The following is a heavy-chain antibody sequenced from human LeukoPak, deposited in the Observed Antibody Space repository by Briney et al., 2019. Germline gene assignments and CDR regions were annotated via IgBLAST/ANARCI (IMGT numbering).Heavy chain of an antibody. D-gene: IGHD1/OR15-1a*01. CDR3: ARDISWDNLNYYYYGMDV. CDR2: RKQDGSEK. J-gene: IGHJ6*02. V-gene: IGHV3-7*01. Sequence: GGSLRLSCAASGFIFTNYFMSWVRQAPGKVLEWVANRKQDGSEKYYVDSVKGRFTISRDNAKNSLYLQMNSLRAEDTAVYYCARDISWDNLNYYYYGMDVWGQGTTVTVSS. CDR1: GFIFTNYF.